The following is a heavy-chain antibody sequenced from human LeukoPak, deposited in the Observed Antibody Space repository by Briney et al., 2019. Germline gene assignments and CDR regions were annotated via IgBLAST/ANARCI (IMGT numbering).Heavy chain of an antibody. CDR2: ISDVGKYK. Sequence: PGGSLRLSRADSGFRYSTYAMHCVRPAPGKGLDWVSVISDVGKYKYYADSVKGRFTISRDNSRNALGLQMDSLRVEDTAVYYCARRRLDEIRGVTGPPDYWGEGTLVTVSS. J-gene: IGHJ4*02. CDR3: ARRRLDEIRGVTGPPDY. V-gene: IGHV3-30*03. D-gene: IGHD3-10*01. CDR1: GFRYSTYA.